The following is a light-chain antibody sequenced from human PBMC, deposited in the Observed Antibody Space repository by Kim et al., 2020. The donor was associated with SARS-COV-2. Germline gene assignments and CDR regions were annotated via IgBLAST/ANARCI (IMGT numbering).Light chain of an antibody. J-gene: IGLJ3*02. CDR3: NSRDSSGHRRV. CDR1: SLRLYY. V-gene: IGLV3-19*01. Sequence: SSELTQDPAVSVALGQTVRIKCQGDSLRLYYASWYQQKPGQAPLLVIYDKNNRPSGIPDRFSGSTAGNTASLTITGAQAEDEADYYCNSRDSSGHRRVFGGGTQLTVL. CDR2: DKN.